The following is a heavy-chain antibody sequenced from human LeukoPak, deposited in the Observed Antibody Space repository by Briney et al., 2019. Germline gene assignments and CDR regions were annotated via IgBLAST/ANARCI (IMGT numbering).Heavy chain of an antibody. J-gene: IGHJ2*01. CDR2: VGGSGEKT. Sequence: PGGSLRLSCAASGFMFSNFAMTWVRQAPGKGLEWIATVGGSGEKTYFAEPVKGRFSISRDNSRSTVNLQMSSLRDADTALYYCAKTGYGDFEDWYFDVWGRGALVTVSS. D-gene: IGHD4-17*01. V-gene: IGHV3-23*01. CDR3: AKTGYGDFEDWYFDV. CDR1: GFMFSNFA.